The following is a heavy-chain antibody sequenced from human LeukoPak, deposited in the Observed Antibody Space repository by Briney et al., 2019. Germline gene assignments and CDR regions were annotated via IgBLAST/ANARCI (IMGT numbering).Heavy chain of an antibody. D-gene: IGHD3-22*01. J-gene: IGHJ4*02. Sequence: GGSLRLSCAASGFTFNTYNMNWVRKAPGEGLDWFSYISSDSSSIYYADSVKGRFTISRDNADNSLYLQMNSLRAEDTAVYYCATDDYDNSGQHYWGQGTLVTVSS. CDR1: GFTFNTYN. CDR3: ATDDYDNSGQHY. V-gene: IGHV3-48*01. CDR2: ISSDSSSI.